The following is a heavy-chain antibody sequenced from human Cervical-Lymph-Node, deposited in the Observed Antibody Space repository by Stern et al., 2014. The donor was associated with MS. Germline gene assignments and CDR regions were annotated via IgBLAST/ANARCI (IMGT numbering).Heavy chain of an antibody. CDR1: GYTFTSYG. V-gene: IGHV1-18*01. D-gene: IGHD6-19*01. CDR2: ISPHNGNT. J-gene: IGHJ4*02. CDR3: VRKGYASGWYGYFDY. Sequence: QVQLGQSGAEVKKPGASVKVSCKTSGYTFTSYGLSWVRQAPGRGLEWMGWISPHNGNTHYAPTLQGRVTMTIDTSTTTAYMELRSLRSDDTAVYYCVRKGYASGWYGYFDYWGQGTLVTVSS.